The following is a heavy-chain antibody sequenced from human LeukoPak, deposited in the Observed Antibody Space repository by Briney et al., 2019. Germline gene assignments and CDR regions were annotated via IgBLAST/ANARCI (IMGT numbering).Heavy chain of an antibody. CDR1: GFTFTSSA. D-gene: IGHD2-15*01. Sequence: ASVKVSCKASGFTFTSSAVQWMRQARGQRLEWIGWIVVGSGNTNYAQKFQGRVTMTRDTSTSTVYMELSSLRPEDTAVYYCARDVAALDYWGQGTLVTVSS. V-gene: IGHV1-58*01. CDR3: ARDVAALDY. J-gene: IGHJ4*02. CDR2: IVVGSGNT.